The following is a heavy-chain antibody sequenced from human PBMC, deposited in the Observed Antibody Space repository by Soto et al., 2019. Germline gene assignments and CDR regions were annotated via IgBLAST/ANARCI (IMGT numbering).Heavy chain of an antibody. D-gene: IGHD3-22*01. CDR1: GGSISSSSYY. J-gene: IGHJ4*02. V-gene: IGHV4-39*01. CDR2: IYYSGST. CDR3: ASYLGSGDSYDADY. Sequence: PSETLSLTCTVSGGSISSSSYYWGWIRQPPGKGLEWIGSIYYSGSTYYNPSLKSRVTISVDTSKNQFSLKLSSVTAADTAVYYCASYLGSGDSYDADYWGQGTLVTVYS.